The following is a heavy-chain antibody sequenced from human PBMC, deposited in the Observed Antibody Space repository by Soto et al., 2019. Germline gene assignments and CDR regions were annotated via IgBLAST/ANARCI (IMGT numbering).Heavy chain of an antibody. CDR3: AKDRLLPGQFDY. Sequence: EVQLLESGGRLVQPGGSLRLSCAASGFTFSRYALNWVRQAPGKGLEWVSTISGSGATTNYAYSVKGRCTISRDNSKNTLYLHMNSLRAEDTALYYCAKDRLLPGQFDYWGQRTLVTVSS. CDR1: GFTFSRYA. CDR2: ISGSGATT. D-gene: IGHD2-15*01. J-gene: IGHJ4*02. V-gene: IGHV3-23*01.